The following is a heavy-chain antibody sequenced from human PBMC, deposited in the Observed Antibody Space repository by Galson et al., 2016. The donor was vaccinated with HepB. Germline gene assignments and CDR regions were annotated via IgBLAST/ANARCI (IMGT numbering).Heavy chain of an antibody. Sequence: SLRLSCAVSGLMYTHYAMNWVRQAPGKGLEWVSIIDDSGDHIYYAESVKGRFTISRDKATNTVYLQMNSLRAEDTAVYCCARRRGNTNFDYWGQGTLVTVSS. D-gene: IGHD1-1*01. CDR3: ARRRGNTNFDY. CDR2: IDDSGDHI. J-gene: IGHJ4*02. V-gene: IGHV3-23*01. CDR1: GLMYTHYA.